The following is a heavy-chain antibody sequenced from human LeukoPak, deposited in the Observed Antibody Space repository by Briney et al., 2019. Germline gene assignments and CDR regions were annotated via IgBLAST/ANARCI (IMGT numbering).Heavy chain of an antibody. CDR1: GYTFTGYY. D-gene: IGHD3-10*01. CDR3: ARAGCGSGSHCTDYYYGLDA. Sequence: VASVKVSCKASGYTFTGYYMHWVRQAPGQGLEWMGWINPNSGDTKYAQKFQGRVTMTRDTSISTAYMEVSGLTSDDTAIYYCARAGCGSGSHCTDYYYGLDAWGQGTTVTVSS. V-gene: IGHV1-2*02. CDR2: INPNSGDT. J-gene: IGHJ6*01.